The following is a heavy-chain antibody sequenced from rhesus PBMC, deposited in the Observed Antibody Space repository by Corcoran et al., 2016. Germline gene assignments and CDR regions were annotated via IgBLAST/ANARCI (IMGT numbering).Heavy chain of an antibody. CDR1: GGSISDCSY. Sequence: QVQLQESGPGLVKPSATLSLTCAVSGGSISDCSYWTLIRQPPGKGLEWIGNIYGSSGSTYYNPSLKSRVTISKDTSKNQFSLKRSSVTAADTAVYYCARVAGVTRFFDDWGQGVLVTVSS. CDR3: ARVAGVTRFFDD. J-gene: IGHJ4*01. CDR2: IYGSSGST. D-gene: IGHD3-22*01. V-gene: IGHV4S7*01.